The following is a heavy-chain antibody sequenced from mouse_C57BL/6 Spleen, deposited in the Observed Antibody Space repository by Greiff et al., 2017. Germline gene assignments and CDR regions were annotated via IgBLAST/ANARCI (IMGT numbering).Heavy chain of an antibody. D-gene: IGHD2-5*01. CDR3: VRDEGGYSNYGAMDY. Sequence: DVMLVESGGGLVQPKGSLKLSCAASGFTFNTYAMHWVRQAPGKGLEWVARIRSKSSNYATYYADSVKDRFTISRDDSQSMLYLQMNNLKTEDTAMYYCVRDEGGYSNYGAMDYWGQGTSVTVSS. V-gene: IGHV10-3*01. CDR2: IRSKSSNYAT. J-gene: IGHJ4*01. CDR1: GFTFNTYA.